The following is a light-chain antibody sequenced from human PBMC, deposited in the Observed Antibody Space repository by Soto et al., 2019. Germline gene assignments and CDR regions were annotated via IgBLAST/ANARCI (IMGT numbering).Light chain of an antibody. CDR2: AVS. CDR1: NNDVGGYNF. CDR3: FSYTASDILV. Sequence: QSALTQPRSVSGSPGQSVTISCTGTNNDVGGYNFVSWYQQLPGKAPKLMISAVSRRPSGVPDRFSGSKSGNTASLTISGLQADDEADYFCFSYTASDILVFGGGTKLTVL. J-gene: IGLJ3*02. V-gene: IGLV2-11*01.